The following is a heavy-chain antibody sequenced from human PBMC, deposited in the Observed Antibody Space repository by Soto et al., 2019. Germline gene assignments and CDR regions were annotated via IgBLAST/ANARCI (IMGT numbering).Heavy chain of an antibody. Sequence: QVQLVESGGGVVQPGRSLRLSCAASGFTFSSYGMHWVRQAPGKGLEWVAVIWYDGSNKYYADSVKGRFTISRDNSKNTLYLQMNSLRAEDTAVYDCARDGIGAFDIWGQGTMVTVSS. CDR2: IWYDGSNK. CDR3: ARDGIGAFDI. V-gene: IGHV3-33*01. D-gene: IGHD1-26*01. CDR1: GFTFSSYG. J-gene: IGHJ3*02.